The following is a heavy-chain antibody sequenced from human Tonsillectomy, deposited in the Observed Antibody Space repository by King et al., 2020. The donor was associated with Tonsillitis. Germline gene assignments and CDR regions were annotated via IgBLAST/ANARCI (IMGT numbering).Heavy chain of an antibody. J-gene: IGHJ4*02. Sequence: VQLVESGGGLVQPSRSLRLSCAASGFTFDDYAMYWVRQAPGKGLEWVSGISWNSGTIDYAASVKGRFTISRDNANNSLYLQMNSLRTEDTALYYCAKGYCSGGSCYSDYWGQGTLVTVSS. D-gene: IGHD2-15*01. CDR2: ISWNSGTI. CDR1: GFTFDDYA. CDR3: AKGYCSGGSCYSDY. V-gene: IGHV3-9*01.